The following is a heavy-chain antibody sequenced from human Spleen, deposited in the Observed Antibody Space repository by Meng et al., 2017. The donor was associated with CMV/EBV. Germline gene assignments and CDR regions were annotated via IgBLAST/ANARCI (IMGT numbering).Heavy chain of an antibody. CDR2: ISAYNGNT. J-gene: IGHJ3*02. CDR1: GGTFSNNA. CDR3: ARVTTIFGVVSNDAFDI. V-gene: IGHV1-18*01. D-gene: IGHD3-3*01. Sequence: ASVKVSCKTSGGTFSNNAISWVRQAPGQGLEWMGWISAYNGNTNYAQKLQGRVTMTTDTSTSTAYMELRSLRSDDTAVYYCARVTTIFGVVSNDAFDIWGQGTMVTVSS.